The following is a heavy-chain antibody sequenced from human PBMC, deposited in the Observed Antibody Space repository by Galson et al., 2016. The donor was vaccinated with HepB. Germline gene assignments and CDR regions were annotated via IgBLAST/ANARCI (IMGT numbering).Heavy chain of an antibody. D-gene: IGHD3-10*01. J-gene: IGHJ4*02. CDR1: GFTFGNYD. Sequence: SLRLSCAASGFTFGNYDMTWVRQAPGKGLEWVSSIRVSTGNTYYPDSVKGRFTISRDTSKDTLYLQMNSLRAEDTAVYYCAKQFYSSGNQVFDSWGQGTLVTVSS. CDR3: AKQFYSSGNQVFDS. V-gene: IGHV3-23*01. CDR2: IRVSTGNT.